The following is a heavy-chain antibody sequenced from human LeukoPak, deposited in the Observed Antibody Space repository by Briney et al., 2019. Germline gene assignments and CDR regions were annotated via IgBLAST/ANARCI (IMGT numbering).Heavy chain of an antibody. CDR2: INPDSGGT. Sequence: ASVTVSCKASVYTFTCYYMNWVRQAPGQGLEWMGWINPDSGGTNYAPKFQGRVTITRDTSISTAYIELSWLRYDGTPVSYCARVREYYGSGGWFDPWGQGTLVTVSS. D-gene: IGHD3-10*01. V-gene: IGHV1-2*02. CDR3: ARVREYYGSGGWFDP. CDR1: VYTFTCYY. J-gene: IGHJ5*02.